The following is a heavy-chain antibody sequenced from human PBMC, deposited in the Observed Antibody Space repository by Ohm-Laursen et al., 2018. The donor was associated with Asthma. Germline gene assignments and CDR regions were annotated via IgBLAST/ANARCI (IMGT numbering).Heavy chain of an antibody. Sequence: TLSLTCTVSGGSISSGDYYWSWIRQPPGKGLEWIGYIYYSGSTYYNPSLKSRVTISVDTSKNQFSLKLSSVTAADTAVYYCARVASLGYYYGMDVWGQGTTATVSS. CDR3: ARVASLGYYYGMDV. D-gene: IGHD3-16*02. J-gene: IGHJ6*02. V-gene: IGHV4-30-4*01. CDR2: IYYSGST. CDR1: GGSISSGDYY.